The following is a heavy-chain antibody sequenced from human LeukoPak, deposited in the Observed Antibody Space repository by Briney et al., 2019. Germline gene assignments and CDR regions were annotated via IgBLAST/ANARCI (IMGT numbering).Heavy chain of an antibody. J-gene: IGHJ4*02. V-gene: IGHV3-74*01. D-gene: IGHD1-14*01. CDR2: VKSDGTAT. Sequence: PGGSLRLSCAASGFTFSSHLMHWVRQAQGTGLVWVSSVKSDGTATNYAESVKGRFTISRDNARNTLYLQMNSLRVEDTAVYYCVRKFATGDWGQGTLVTVSS. CDR3: VRKFATGD. CDR1: GFTFSSHL.